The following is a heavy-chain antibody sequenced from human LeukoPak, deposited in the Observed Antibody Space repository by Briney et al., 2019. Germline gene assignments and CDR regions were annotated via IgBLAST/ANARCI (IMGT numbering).Heavy chain of an antibody. J-gene: IGHJ4*02. CDR1: GFTVSSNY. CDR2: IYSGGST. Sequence: PGGSLRLSCAASGFTVSSNYMSWVRQAPGKGLEWVSVIYSGGSTYYADSVKGRFTISRDNSKNTLYLQMNSLRAEDTAVYYCAKELLLYYYDSSGSTPDYWGQGTLVTVSS. D-gene: IGHD3-22*01. CDR3: AKELLLYYYDSSGSTPDY. V-gene: IGHV3-53*05.